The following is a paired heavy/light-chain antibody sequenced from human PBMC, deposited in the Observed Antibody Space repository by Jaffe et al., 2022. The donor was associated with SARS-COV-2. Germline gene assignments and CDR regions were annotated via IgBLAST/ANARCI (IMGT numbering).Heavy chain of an antibody. D-gene: IGHD3-10*01. J-gene: IGHJ6*03. CDR3: VRDRGDGWNYYYMDV. Sequence: QVRLVESGGGLVKPGGSLRLSCEVSGFSLRDYYMSWSRQAPGKGLEWISYISTSGSTIYYADSVKGRFTISRDNVKNLMYLQMNSLRAEDTAVYYCVRDRGDGWNYYYMDVWGEGTMVTVSS. CDR2: ISTSGSTI. CDR1: GFSLRDYY. V-gene: IGHV3-11*01.
Light chain of an antibody. J-gene: IGLJ3*02. CDR3: GSWDSSLVGWV. CDR2: ENN. Sequence: QSMLTQPPSVSAAPGQEVTISCSGRTSNIERNSVSWYQQLPGTAPKLLIYENNRRPSGIPDRFSGSKSGTSATLGITGLQTGDEADYYCGSWDSSLVGWVFGGGTKLTVL. CDR1: TSNIERNS. V-gene: IGLV1-51*02.